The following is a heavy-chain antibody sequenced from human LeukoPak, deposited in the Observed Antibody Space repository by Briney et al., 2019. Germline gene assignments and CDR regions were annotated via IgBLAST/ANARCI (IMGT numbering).Heavy chain of an antibody. J-gene: IGHJ3*02. CDR3: ARRYYYGSGSYYRAFDI. Sequence: SETLSLTCTVSGGSISSSSYYWGWIRQPPGKGLEWIGSIYYSGSTYYNPSLKSRVTISVDTSKNQFSLKLSSVTAADTAMYYCARRYYYGSGSYYRAFDIWGQGTMVTVSS. CDR2: IYYSGST. D-gene: IGHD3-10*01. CDR1: GGSISSSSYY. V-gene: IGHV4-39*01.